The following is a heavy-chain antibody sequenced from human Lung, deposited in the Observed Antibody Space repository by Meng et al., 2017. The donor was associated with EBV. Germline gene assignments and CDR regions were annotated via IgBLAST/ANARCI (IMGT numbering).Heavy chain of an antibody. CDR3: ARVEVGITSGDY. CDR2: ISAYNGNT. CDR1: GYTLTNYG. J-gene: IGHJ4*02. V-gene: IGHV1-18*01. Sequence: QAQLVQSGGEVKKPGDSLKVSCKASGYTLTNYGITWVRQAPGQGLEWMGWISAYNGNTNYAQTLQGRVTMTTDTSTSTAYMELRSLRSDDTAVYYCARVEVGITSGDYWGQGTLVTVSS. D-gene: IGHD1-26*01.